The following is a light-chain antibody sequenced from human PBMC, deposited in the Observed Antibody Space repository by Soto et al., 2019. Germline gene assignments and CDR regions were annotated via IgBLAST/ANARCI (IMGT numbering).Light chain of an antibody. Sequence: QSVLTQPPSASASLGASVTLTCTLSSGYSNYKVDWYQQRPGKCPRFVMRVGTGGIVGYKGDGIPDSFSVLGSGLTRYLTIKNIQEEDESDYHCGADHGSGSNFVVFGGGTKLTVL. CDR3: GADHGSGSNFVV. J-gene: IGLJ2*01. CDR1: SGYSNYK. CDR2: VGTGGIVG. V-gene: IGLV9-49*01.